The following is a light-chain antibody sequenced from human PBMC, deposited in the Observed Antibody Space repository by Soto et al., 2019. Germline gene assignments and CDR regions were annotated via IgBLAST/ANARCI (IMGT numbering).Light chain of an antibody. CDR1: SSDVGGYNY. J-gene: IGLJ1*01. CDR3: SSYTSGSTLVV. Sequence: QSALTQPASVSGSPGQSITISCTGTSSDVGGYNYVSWYQHHPGKAPKLMIYEVSNRPSGVSNRFSGSKSGNTASLTISGLQAEDEADYYCSSYTSGSTLVVFGTGTKGTVL. V-gene: IGLV2-14*01. CDR2: EVS.